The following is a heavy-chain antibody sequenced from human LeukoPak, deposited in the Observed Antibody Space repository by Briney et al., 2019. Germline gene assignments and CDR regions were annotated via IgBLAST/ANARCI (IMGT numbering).Heavy chain of an antibody. Sequence: GGSLRLSCAASGFTVSSKYMTWVRQAPGKGLEWVSVIYSGGRTYYADSVKGRFIISRDNSKNTLYLQMNSLRAEDTAVYYCAKEGDSGYFDYWGQGTLVTVSS. CDR1: GFTVSSKY. J-gene: IGHJ4*02. V-gene: IGHV3-66*01. CDR2: IYSGGRT. D-gene: IGHD2-15*01. CDR3: AKEGDSGYFDY.